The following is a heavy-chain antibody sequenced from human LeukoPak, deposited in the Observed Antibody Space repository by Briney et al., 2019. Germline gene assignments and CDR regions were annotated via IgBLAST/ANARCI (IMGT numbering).Heavy chain of an antibody. CDR3: AREEGAQQLAAGEFDY. V-gene: IGHV4-39*07. D-gene: IGHD6-13*01. Sequence: PSETLSLTCTVSGGSISSSSYYWGWIRQPPGKGLEWIGSIYYSGSTYYNPSLKSRVTISVDTSKNQFSLKLSSVTAADTAVYYCAREEGAQQLAAGEFDYWGQGTLVTVSS. J-gene: IGHJ4*02. CDR2: IYYSGST. CDR1: GGSISSSSYY.